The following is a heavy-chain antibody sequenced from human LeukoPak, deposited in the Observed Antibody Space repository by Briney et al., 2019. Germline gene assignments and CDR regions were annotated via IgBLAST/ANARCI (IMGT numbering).Heavy chain of an antibody. J-gene: IGHJ3*02. V-gene: IGHV3-23*01. CDR2: ISGSGGST. CDR3: AKDYYGSGSYYYYDAFDI. Sequence: GGSLRLSCAASGFTFSSYATSWVRQAPGKGLEWVSAISGSGGSTYYADSVKGRFTISRDNSKNTLYLQMNSLRAEDTAVYYCAKDYYGSGSYYYYDAFDIWGQGTMVTVSS. CDR1: GFTFSSYA. D-gene: IGHD3-10*01.